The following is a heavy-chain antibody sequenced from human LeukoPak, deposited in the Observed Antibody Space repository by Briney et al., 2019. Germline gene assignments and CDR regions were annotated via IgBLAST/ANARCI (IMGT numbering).Heavy chain of an antibody. J-gene: IGHJ6*03. V-gene: IGHV3-21*01. CDR2: ISSSSSYI. CDR3: ARTIFGYYYYMDV. D-gene: IGHD3-3*01. CDR1: GFTFSSYS. Sequence: GGSLRLSCAASGFTFSSYSMNWVSQAPGKGLEWVSSISSSSSYIYYADSVKGRFTISRDNAKNSLYLQMNSLRAKDTAVYYCARTIFGYYYYMDVWGKGTTVTVSS.